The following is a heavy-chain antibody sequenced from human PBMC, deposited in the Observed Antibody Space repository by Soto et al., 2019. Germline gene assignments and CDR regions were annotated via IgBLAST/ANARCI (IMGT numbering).Heavy chain of an antibody. Sequence: QVQLQESGPGLVKPSGTLSLTCAVSGGSISSSNWWSWVRQPPGKGLEWIGEIYHSGSTYYNPSLKSRVTISVDKSKNQFSLKLSSVTAADPPVYYCASVPKTIYWPDHWGQGTLVTVSS. CDR2: IYHSGST. CDR1: GGSISSSNW. J-gene: IGHJ5*02. V-gene: IGHV4-4*02. CDR3: ASVPKTIYWPDH.